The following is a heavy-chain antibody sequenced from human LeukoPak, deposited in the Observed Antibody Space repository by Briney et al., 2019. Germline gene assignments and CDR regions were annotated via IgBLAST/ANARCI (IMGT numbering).Heavy chain of an antibody. V-gene: IGHV3-30*02. CDR2: IRYDGSNK. Sequence: GGSLRLSCTASGFTFSSYGMHWVRQAPGKGLEWVAFIRYDGSNKYYADSVKGRFTISRDNSKNTLYLQMNSLRAEDTAVYYCAKSKPITIFGVVHRWGQGTLVTVSS. CDR3: AKSKPITIFGVVHR. D-gene: IGHD3-3*01. CDR1: GFTFSSYG. J-gene: IGHJ4*02.